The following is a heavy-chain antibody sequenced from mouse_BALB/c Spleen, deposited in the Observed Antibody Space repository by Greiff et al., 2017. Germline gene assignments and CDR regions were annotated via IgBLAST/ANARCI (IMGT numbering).Heavy chain of an antibody. V-gene: IGHV14-1*02. CDR1: GFNIKDYY. CDR2: IDPENGNT. Sequence: VQLKESGAELVRPGALVKLSCKASGFNIKDYYMHWVKQRPEQGLEWIGWIDPENGNTIYDPKFQGKASITADTSSNTAYLQLSSLTSEDTAVYYCASPFTTVVARYYAMDYWGQGTSVTVSS. CDR3: ASPFTTVVARYYAMDY. D-gene: IGHD1-1*01. J-gene: IGHJ4*01.